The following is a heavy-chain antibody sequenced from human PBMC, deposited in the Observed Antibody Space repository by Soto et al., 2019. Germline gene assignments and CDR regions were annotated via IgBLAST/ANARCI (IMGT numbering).Heavy chain of an antibody. CDR1: GYTFSTYG. CDR2: ISVYNGNT. CDR3: ARSPNYYYYMDV. Sequence: QVPLVQSGAEVNKPGASVKVSCKASGYTFSTYGISWVRQAPGQGLEWMGWISVYNGNTKYAQKLQGRVTMTADTSTSTAYMELRSLRSDDTAVYYCARSPNYYYYMDVWGKGTTVTVSS. J-gene: IGHJ6*03. V-gene: IGHV1-18*01.